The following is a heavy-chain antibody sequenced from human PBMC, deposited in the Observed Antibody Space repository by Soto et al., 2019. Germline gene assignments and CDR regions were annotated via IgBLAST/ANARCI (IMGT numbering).Heavy chain of an antibody. D-gene: IGHD3-10*01. CDR1: GFTFSSYA. CDR2: ISGSGGST. Sequence: GGSLRLSCAASGFTFSSYAMSWVRQAPGKGLEWVSAISGSGGSTYYADSGKGRFTISRDNSKNTLYLQMNSLRAEDTAVCYCAKEPHLRGSGSYYYYYGMDVWGQGTTVTVSS. V-gene: IGHV3-23*01. CDR3: AKEPHLRGSGSYYYYYGMDV. J-gene: IGHJ6*02.